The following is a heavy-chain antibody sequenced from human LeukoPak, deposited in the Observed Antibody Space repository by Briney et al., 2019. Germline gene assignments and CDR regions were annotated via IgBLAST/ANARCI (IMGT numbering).Heavy chain of an antibody. Sequence: SVKVSCKASGGTFSSYAISWVRQAPGQGLEWMEGIIPIFGTANYAQKFQGGVTITADESTSTAYMELSSLRSEDTAVYYCARDAPSDVVVPAALKYYYYGMDVWGQGTTVTVSS. CDR1: GGTFSSYA. D-gene: IGHD2-2*01. V-gene: IGHV1-69*13. J-gene: IGHJ6*02. CDR2: IIPIFGTA. CDR3: ARDAPSDVVVPAALKYYYYGMDV.